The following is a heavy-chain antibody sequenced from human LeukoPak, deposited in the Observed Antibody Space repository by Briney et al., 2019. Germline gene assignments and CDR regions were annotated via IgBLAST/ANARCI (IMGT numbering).Heavy chain of an antibody. CDR1: GFTFSSYW. Sequence: GGSLRLSCAASGFTFSSYWMSWVRQAPGKGLEWVANIKPDGSEKYYVDSVKGRFTISRDNAKNSLYLQMNSLRAEDTAVYYCAYGNYFDSSGSLFDYWGQGTLVTVSS. V-gene: IGHV3-7*01. CDR3: AYGNYFDSSGSLFDY. D-gene: IGHD3-22*01. CDR2: IKPDGSEK. J-gene: IGHJ4*02.